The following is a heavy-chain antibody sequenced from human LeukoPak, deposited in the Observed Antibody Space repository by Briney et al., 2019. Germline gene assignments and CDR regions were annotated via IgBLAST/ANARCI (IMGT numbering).Heavy chain of an antibody. D-gene: IGHD3-10*01. J-gene: IGHJ3*02. V-gene: IGHV4-59*01. CDR1: GGSISSYY. CDR2: IYYSGST. Sequence: PSETLSLTCTVSGGSISSYYWSWIRQPPGKGLEWIGYIYYSGSTNYNPSLKSRVTISVDTSKKQFSLKLSSVTAADTAVYYCARPLMVRGVIRVDAFEIWGQGTMVTVSS. CDR3: ARPLMVRGVIRVDAFEI.